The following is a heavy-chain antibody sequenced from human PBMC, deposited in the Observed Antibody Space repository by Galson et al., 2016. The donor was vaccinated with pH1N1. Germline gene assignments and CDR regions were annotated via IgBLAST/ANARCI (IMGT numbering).Heavy chain of an antibody. Sequence: ETLSLTCAAYGGSFTNYCWTWIRQPPGKGLEWIGEIHHRGSTNDNPSLKSRVTLSMDTSKRQVSLKLRSVTAADTAVYYCARGPFGLRFGGSRARDFPQWGQGPLVTVSS. CDR3: ARGPFGLRFGGSRARDFPQ. D-gene: IGHD2-15*01. CDR2: IHHRGST. CDR1: GGSFTNYC. V-gene: IGHV4-34*01. J-gene: IGHJ1*01.